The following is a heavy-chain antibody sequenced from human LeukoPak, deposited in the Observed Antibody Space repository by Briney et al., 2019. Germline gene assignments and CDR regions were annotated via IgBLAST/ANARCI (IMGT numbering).Heavy chain of an antibody. J-gene: IGHJ5*02. CDR1: GGSFSGYY. Sequence: SETLSLTCAVYGGSFSGYYWSWIRQPPGKGLEWIGEINHSGSTNYNPSLKSRVTISVDTSKNQFSLKLSSVTAADTAVYYCASQAHYYGSGSLGWFDPWGQGTLVTVSS. V-gene: IGHV4-34*01. D-gene: IGHD3-10*01. CDR2: INHSGST. CDR3: ASQAHYYGSGSLGWFDP.